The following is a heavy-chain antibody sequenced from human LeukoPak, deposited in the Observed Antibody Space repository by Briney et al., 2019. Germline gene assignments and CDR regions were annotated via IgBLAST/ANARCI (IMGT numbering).Heavy chain of an antibody. CDR2: INPSGGST. CDR3: AGRGDGYRAYYYYGMDV. D-gene: IGHD5-24*01. CDR1: GYTFTSYY. V-gene: IGHV1-46*01. J-gene: IGHJ6*02. Sequence: ASVKVSCKASGYTFTSYYMHWVRQAPGQGLEWMGIINPSGGSTSYAQKFQGRVTITADESTSTAYMELSSLRSEDTAVYYCAGRGDGYRAYYYYGMDVWGQGTTVTVSS.